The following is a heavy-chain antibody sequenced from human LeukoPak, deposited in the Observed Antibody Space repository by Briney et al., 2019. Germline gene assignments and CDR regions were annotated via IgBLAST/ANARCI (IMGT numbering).Heavy chain of an antibody. CDR2: INDSGDST. CDR1: DFTLSNYA. V-gene: IGHV3-23*01. D-gene: IGHD2-2*01. Sequence: PGGSLRLSCAASDFTLSNYAMSWVRQAPGKGLEWVSSINDSGDSTYCADSVKGRFTISRDNSKNTLYLLMNNLRAEDTAIFYCATAYCSSTSCPTWGQGTLVTVSS. J-gene: IGHJ5*02. CDR3: ATAYCSSTSCPT.